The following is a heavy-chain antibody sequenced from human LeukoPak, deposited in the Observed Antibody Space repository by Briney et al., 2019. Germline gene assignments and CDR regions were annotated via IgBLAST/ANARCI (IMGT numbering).Heavy chain of an antibody. V-gene: IGHV4-34*01. CDR3: ARVGYYGSGALDY. CDR2: INHRGSA. D-gene: IGHD3-10*01. CDR1: GGSFSGYY. J-gene: IGHJ4*02. Sequence: SETLSLTCAVYGGSFSGYYWSWIRQPPGKGLEWIGEINHRGSANYNPSLKSRVTISVDTSKNQFSLKLSSVTAADTAVYYCARVGYYGSGALDYWGQGTLVTVSS.